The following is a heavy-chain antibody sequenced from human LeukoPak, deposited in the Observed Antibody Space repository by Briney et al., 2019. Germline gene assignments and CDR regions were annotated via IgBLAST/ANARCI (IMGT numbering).Heavy chain of an antibody. J-gene: IGHJ5*02. V-gene: IGHV4-39*07. CDR3: ARGDIWFGELENAGWFDP. Sequence: PSETLSLTCSVSGGSTRSGRHHWAWVRQPPGKGLEFIGSLDESGRPYYNAPLKSRVTISEDSSGKQFSLNLSSVTAADTAVYYCARGDIWFGELENAGWFDPWGQGTLVTVSS. D-gene: IGHD3-10*01. CDR2: LDESGRP. CDR1: GGSTRSGRHH.